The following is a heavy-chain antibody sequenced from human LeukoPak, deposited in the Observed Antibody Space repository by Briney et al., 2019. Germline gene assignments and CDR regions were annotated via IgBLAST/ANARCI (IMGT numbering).Heavy chain of an antibody. CDR2: IHYSGST. CDR3: ARAGLEDIVVVSVWFDP. CDR1: GGSISSGTYF. V-gene: IGHV4-31*03. D-gene: IGHD2-2*01. J-gene: IGHJ5*02. Sequence: SQTLSLTCTVSGGSISSGTYFWSWIRQHPGKGLEWIGYIHYSGSTYNNPSLKSRVTISVDTSKNQFSLKLSSVTAADTAVYYCARAGLEDIVVVSVWFDPWGQGTLVTVSS.